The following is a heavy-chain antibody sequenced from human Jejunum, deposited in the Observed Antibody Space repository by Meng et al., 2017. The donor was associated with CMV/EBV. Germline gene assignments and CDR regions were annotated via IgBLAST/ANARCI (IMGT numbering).Heavy chain of an antibody. V-gene: IGHV4-31*02. CDR2: VYYKGRN. CDR3: ARETTGVYDS. Sequence: YGGSKKRGGTYRSWIRKNQGKGMEWIGYVYYKGRNYYNPSLRSRVTISLDTSKNQFSLKLGSVTAADTAVYYCARETTGVYDSWGQGTLVTVSS. J-gene: IGHJ4*02. CDR1: GGSKKRGGTY. D-gene: IGHD4-11*01.